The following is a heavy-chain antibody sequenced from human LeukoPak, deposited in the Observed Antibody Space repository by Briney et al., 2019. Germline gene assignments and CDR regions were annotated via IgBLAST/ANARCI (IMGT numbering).Heavy chain of an antibody. D-gene: IGHD2-2*01. Sequence: PSETLSLTCTVSGGSISTSYYWSWIRQPAGKGLEWIGRIYTGGPTSYNPSLKSRVTISVDTSKNQFSLKLSSVTAADTAVYYCTRTPDSTSMFDPWGQGTLVTVSS. CDR3: TRTPDSTSMFDP. CDR1: GGSISTSYY. CDR2: IYTGGPT. V-gene: IGHV4-61*02. J-gene: IGHJ5*02.